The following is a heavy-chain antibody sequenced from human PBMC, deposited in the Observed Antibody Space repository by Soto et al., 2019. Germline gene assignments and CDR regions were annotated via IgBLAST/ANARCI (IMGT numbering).Heavy chain of an antibody. J-gene: IGHJ5*02. D-gene: IGHD6-19*01. V-gene: IGHV1-69*06. Sequence: VASVKISCKASGGTFRRYAISWVRQAPGQGLEWMRGIIPIFGTANYAQKFQGRVTITADKSTSTAYMELSSLRSEDTAVYYCARVPRTRAVQYTVYDPSAQGT. CDR1: GGTFRRYA. CDR3: ARVPRTRAVQYTVYDP. CDR2: IIPIFGTA.